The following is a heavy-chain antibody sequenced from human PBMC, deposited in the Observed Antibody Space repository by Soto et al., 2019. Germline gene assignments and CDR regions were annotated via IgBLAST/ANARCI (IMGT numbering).Heavy chain of an antibody. J-gene: IGHJ5*02. CDR2: MTPSGSSS. D-gene: IGHD3-9*01. CDR1: GFTFSDHY. CDR3: ARGPPYDLLTGPNGPRLEAFDP. V-gene: IGHV3-11*04. Sequence: GGSLRLSCAASGFTFSDHYMSWIRQAPGKGLEWISYMTPSGSSSSYADSVKGRFTISRDNAKNSLYLQMNSLRAEDTAVYYCARGPPYDLLTGPNGPRLEAFDPWGQGTLVTVSS.